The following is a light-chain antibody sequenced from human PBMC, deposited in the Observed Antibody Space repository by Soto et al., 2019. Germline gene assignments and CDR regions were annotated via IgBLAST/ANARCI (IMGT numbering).Light chain of an antibody. Sequence: QSALTQPASVSGSPGQSITISCTGTSSDVGGYNYVSWYQQHPGKAPKLMIYDVSNRPSGVSYRFSGSKSGNTASLTISGLQAEDDSDYYSSSYTSTSTLYVFGTGTNVTVL. J-gene: IGLJ1*01. V-gene: IGLV2-14*03. CDR2: DVS. CDR1: SSDVGGYNY. CDR3: SSYTSTSTLYV.